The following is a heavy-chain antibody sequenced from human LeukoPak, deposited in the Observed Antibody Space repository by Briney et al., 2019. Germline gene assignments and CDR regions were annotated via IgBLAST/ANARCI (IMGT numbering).Heavy chain of an antibody. J-gene: IGHJ4*02. CDR1: GFTFSSYA. V-gene: IGHV3-23*01. CDR2: ISGSGGST. Sequence: AGGSLRLSCAASGFTFSSYAMSWVRQAPGKGLEWVSAISGSGGSTYYADSVKGRFTISRDNSKNTLYLQMNSLRAEDTAVYYCAKSPRGIAARQPIDYWGQGTLVTVSS. D-gene: IGHD6-6*01. CDR3: AKSPRGIAARQPIDY.